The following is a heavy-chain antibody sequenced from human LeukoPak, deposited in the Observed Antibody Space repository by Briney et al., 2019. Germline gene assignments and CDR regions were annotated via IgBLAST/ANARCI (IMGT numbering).Heavy chain of an antibody. CDR3: ARKQTGTMYDV. J-gene: IGHJ4*02. Sequence: SETLSLTCIVPGGSISSSSYYWAWIRQSPGKGLEWIGTFSSGGSAYYNPSLTSRVSISKDTSDNQSSLRLYSATAADTAVYYCARKQTGTMYDVWGQGTQVTVSS. D-gene: IGHD1-7*01. CDR1: GGSISSSSYY. CDR2: FSSGGSA. V-gene: IGHV4-39*07.